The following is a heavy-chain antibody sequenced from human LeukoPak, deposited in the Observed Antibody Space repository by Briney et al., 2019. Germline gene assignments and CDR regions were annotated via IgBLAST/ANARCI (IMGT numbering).Heavy chain of an antibody. CDR3: ARHGENNWFEF. J-gene: IGHJ5*01. V-gene: IGHV3-20*01. CDR2: IDWNGNTT. D-gene: IGHD4-17*01. Sequence: SGGSLRLSCAASGFTFSSYGMTWVRQAPGKGLEWVSGIDWNGNTTAYAASVKGRFIISRDNSKNSVHLQMSSLRAEDTAFYHCARHGENNWFEFWGQGTLVTVSS. CDR1: GFTFSSYG.